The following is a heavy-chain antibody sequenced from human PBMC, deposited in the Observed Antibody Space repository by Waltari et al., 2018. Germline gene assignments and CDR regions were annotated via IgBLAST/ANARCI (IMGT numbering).Heavy chain of an antibody. V-gene: IGHV1-8*01. CDR3: ARLGFRGVSFGVVLGNWFDP. CDR1: GYTFTSYD. CDR2: MNPNSGNT. Sequence: QVQLVQSGAEVKKPGASVKVSCKASGYTFTSYDINWVRQATGQGIEWMGWMNPNSGNTGYAQKFQGRVTMTRNTSISTAYMELSSLRSEDTAVYYCARLGFRGVSFGVVLGNWFDPWGQGTLVTVSS. D-gene: IGHD3-3*01. J-gene: IGHJ5*02.